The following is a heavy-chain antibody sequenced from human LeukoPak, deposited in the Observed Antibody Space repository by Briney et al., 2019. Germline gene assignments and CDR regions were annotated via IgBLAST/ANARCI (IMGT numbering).Heavy chain of an antibody. CDR2: IYYTGST. V-gene: IGHV4-59*08. CDR1: GGPISTYQ. J-gene: IGHJ5*02. CDR3: ARRSTVTPDWFDP. D-gene: IGHD4-17*01. Sequence: SETLSLTCTVSGGPISTYQWSWIRQPPGKGLEWIGYIYYTGSTNYNPSLRSRVTISLDTSKNQFSLRVNSVTAADTAVYYCARRSTVTPDWFDPWGQGTLVTVSS.